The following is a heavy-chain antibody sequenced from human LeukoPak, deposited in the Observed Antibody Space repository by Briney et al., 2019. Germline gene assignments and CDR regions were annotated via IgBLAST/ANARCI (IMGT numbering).Heavy chain of an antibody. Sequence: SETLSLTCTVSGGSISSYYWSWIRQPPGKGLEWIGYIYYSGSTNYNPSLKSRVTISVDTSKNQFSLKLSSVTAADTAVYYCARDYYYGMDVWGQGTTVTVSS. J-gene: IGHJ6*02. CDR2: IYYSGST. CDR3: ARDYYYGMDV. V-gene: IGHV4-59*01. CDR1: GGSISSYY.